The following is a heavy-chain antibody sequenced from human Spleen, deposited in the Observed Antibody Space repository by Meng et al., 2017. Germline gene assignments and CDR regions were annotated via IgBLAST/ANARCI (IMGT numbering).Heavy chain of an antibody. CDR3: ARGPYTHGHFWYFDL. CDR1: GGSISSSSFY. D-gene: IGHD5-18*01. CDR2: IDYTEYT. Sequence: QVQLQESGPGLVKPSETLSLTCTVSGGSISSSSFYWVWIRQPPGMGLEWIGSIDYTEYTHFNASLKSRVTVSIDTSRKQISLMLSSVTAADTAVYYCARGPYTHGHFWYFDLWGRGTLVTVSS. V-gene: IGHV4-39*01. J-gene: IGHJ2*01.